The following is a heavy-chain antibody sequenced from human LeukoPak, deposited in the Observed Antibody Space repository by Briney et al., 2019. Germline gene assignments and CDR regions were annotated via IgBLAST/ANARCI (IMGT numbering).Heavy chain of an antibody. CDR1: GFTFSSYA. CDR2: ISYDGSNK. Sequence: GRSLRLFCAASGFTFSSYAMHWVRQAPGKGLEWVAVISYDGSNKYYADSVKGRFTISRDNSKNTLYLQMNSLRAEDTAVYYCARGTIEYSSGYLDHWGQGTLVTVSS. D-gene: IGHD3-22*01. V-gene: IGHV3-30-3*01. J-gene: IGHJ4*02. CDR3: ARGTIEYSSGYLDH.